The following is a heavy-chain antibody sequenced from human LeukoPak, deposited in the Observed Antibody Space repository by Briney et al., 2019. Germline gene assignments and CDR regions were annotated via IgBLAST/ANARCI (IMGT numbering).Heavy chain of an antibody. J-gene: IGHJ4*01. Sequence: SETLSLTCTVSGGSISSYHWSWIRQPAGKGLEWIGRIYTSGSTNYNPSLKSRVTMSVDTSKNQFSLKLSSVTAADTAVYYCAREYTGIAEYYFDYWGQGTLVTVSS. CDR1: GGSISSYH. D-gene: IGHD6-13*01. CDR3: AREYTGIAEYYFDY. V-gene: IGHV4-4*07. CDR2: IYTSGST.